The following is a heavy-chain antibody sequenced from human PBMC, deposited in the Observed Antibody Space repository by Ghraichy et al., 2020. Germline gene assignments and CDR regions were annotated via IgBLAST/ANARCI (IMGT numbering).Heavy chain of an antibody. CDR2: IIPIFGTA. V-gene: IGHV1-69*06. Sequence: SVKVSCKASGGTFSSYAISWVRQAPGQGLEWMGGIIPIFGTANYAQKFQGRVTITADKSTSTAYMELSSLRSEDTAVYYCAGRESAAMALYYYYGMDVWGQGTTVTVSS. J-gene: IGHJ6*02. D-gene: IGHD5-18*01. CDR3: AGRESAAMALYYYYGMDV. CDR1: GGTFSSYA.